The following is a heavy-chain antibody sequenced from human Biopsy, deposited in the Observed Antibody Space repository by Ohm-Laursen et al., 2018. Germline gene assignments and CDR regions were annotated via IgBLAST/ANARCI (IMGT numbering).Heavy chain of an antibody. D-gene: IGHD3-22*01. CDR1: GYMFTSYH. CDR2: VNAKTGDT. J-gene: IGHJ5*02. CDR3: TRGGYYYDSLAYYYWFDP. Sequence: ASVYLSCKASGYMFTSYHVDWVRQARGQGLEWMGWVNAKTGDTNYAQKFQGRVTMTRDTSIITAYVDLSSLRSDDTAVYYCTRGGYYYDSLAYYYWFDPWGQGTLVTVSS. V-gene: IGHV1-2*02.